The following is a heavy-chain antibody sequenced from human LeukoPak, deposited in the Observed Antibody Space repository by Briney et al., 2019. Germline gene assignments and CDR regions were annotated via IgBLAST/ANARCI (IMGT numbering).Heavy chain of an antibody. J-gene: IGHJ1*01. V-gene: IGHV1-2*02. CDR3: ARDSLDCSGGSCYSREYFQD. Sequence: ASVKVSCKASGYMFTGYYMHWVRQAPGQGLEWMGWINPNSGGTNYAQKFQGRVTMTRDTSISTAYMELSSLRSDDTAVYYCARDSLDCSGGSCYSREYFQDWGQGTLVTVSS. CDR2: INPNSGGT. D-gene: IGHD2-15*01. CDR1: GYMFTGYY.